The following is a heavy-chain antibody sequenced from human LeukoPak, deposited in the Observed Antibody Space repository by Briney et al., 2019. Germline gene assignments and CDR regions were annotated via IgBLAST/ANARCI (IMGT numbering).Heavy chain of an antibody. Sequence: GGSLRLSSAASGFTFSSYWMHWVRQAPGKGLVWVSRINSDGSSTSYADSVKGRFTISRDNAKNTLYLQMNSLRAEDTAVYYCARSGGVLRFLEWLLEYWGQGTLVTVSS. V-gene: IGHV3-74*01. CDR3: ARSGGVLRFLEWLLEY. CDR1: GFTFSSYW. J-gene: IGHJ4*02. D-gene: IGHD3-3*01. CDR2: INSDGSST.